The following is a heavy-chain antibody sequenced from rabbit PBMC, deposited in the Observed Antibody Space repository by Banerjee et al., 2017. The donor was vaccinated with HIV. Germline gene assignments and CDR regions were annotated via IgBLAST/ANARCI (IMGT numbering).Heavy chain of an antibody. J-gene: IGHJ6*01. CDR2: IYTGSGSA. CDR1: GFSFSNKYV. CDR3: AREESDGGDGYSNDL. D-gene: IGHD7-1*01. Sequence: QSLEESGGDLVKPGASLTLTCTASGFSFSNKYVMCWVRQAPGKGLEWIACIYTGSGSALYVSWAKGRFTISKTSSTTVTLQMTSLTAADTATYFCAREESDGGDGYSNDLWGPGTLVTVS. V-gene: IGHV1S40*01.